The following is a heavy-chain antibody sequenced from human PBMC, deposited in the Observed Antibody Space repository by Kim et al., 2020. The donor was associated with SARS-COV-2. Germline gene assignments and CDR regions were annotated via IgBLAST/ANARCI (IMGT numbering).Heavy chain of an antibody. Sequence: GGSLRLSCAASGFTFSNAWMSWVRQAPGKGLEWVGRIKSKADGGTTDYAAPVKGRFTISRDDSKNTLYLQMNSLKTEDTAVYYCTTDTNKYYGFDRFDYWGQGTLVTVSS. CDR3: TTDTNKYYGFDRFDY. D-gene: IGHD3-10*01. J-gene: IGHJ4*02. CDR2: IKSKADGGTT. CDR1: GFTFSNAW. V-gene: IGHV3-15*01.